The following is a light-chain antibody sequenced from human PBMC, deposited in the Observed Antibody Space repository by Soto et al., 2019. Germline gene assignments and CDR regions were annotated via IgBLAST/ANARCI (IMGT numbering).Light chain of an antibody. CDR1: SSDIGSFNL. CDR2: ESY. J-gene: IGLJ2*01. V-gene: IGLV2-23*01. Sequence: QSALTQPASLSGSPGQSITISCTGTSSDIGSFNLVSWYQQFPGEVPKLILYESYKRPSGISTRFSGSRSDNTASLTISGLQAEDEADYYCCCFAGSNTYIFGGGTQPTVL. CDR3: CCFAGSNTYI.